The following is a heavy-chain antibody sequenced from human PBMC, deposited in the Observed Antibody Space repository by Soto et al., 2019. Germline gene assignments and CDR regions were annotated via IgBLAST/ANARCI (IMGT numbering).Heavy chain of an antibody. CDR1: GFTFSSYA. CDR3: ARDPLVTVAVPRPVYFDY. Sequence: GGSLRLSCAASGFTFSSYAMSCVRQAPGRGLEWVSAISGSGGSTYYADSVKGRFTISRDNSKNTLYLQMNSLRAEDTAVYYSARDPLVTVAVPRPVYFDYWGQGTLVTRLL. J-gene: IGHJ4*02. V-gene: IGHV3-23*01. D-gene: IGHD6-19*01. CDR2: ISGSGGST.